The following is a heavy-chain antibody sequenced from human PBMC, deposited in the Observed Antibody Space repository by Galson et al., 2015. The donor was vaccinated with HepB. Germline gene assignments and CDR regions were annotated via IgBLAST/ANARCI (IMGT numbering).Heavy chain of an antibody. D-gene: IGHD6-13*01. V-gene: IGHV1-2*06. Sequence: SVKVSCKASGYTFTGYYMHWVRQAPGQGLEWMGRINPNSGGTNYAQKFQGRVTMTRDTSISTAYMELSRLRSDDTAVYYCARSNSSRDNWFDPWGQGTLVTVSS. CDR2: INPNSGGT. J-gene: IGHJ5*02. CDR1: GYTFTGYY. CDR3: ARSNSSRDNWFDP.